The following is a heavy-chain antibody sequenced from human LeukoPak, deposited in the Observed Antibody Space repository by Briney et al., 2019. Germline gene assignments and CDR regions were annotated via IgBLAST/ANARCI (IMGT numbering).Heavy chain of an antibody. CDR1: GFTFSSYA. D-gene: IGHD2-15*01. V-gene: IGHV3-30-3*01. Sequence: PGGSLRLSCAASGFTFSSYAMHWVRQAPGKGLEWVAVISYDGSNKYYADSVKGRFTISRDNSKNTLYLQMNSLRAEDTAVYYCARGSYCSGGSCPYYYGMDVWGQGTTVTVSS. CDR3: ARGSYCSGGSCPYYYGMDV. J-gene: IGHJ6*02. CDR2: ISYDGSNK.